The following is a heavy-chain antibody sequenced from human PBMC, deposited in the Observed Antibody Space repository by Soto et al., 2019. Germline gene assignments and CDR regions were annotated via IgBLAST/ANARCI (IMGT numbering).Heavy chain of an antibody. Sequence: GESLKISCKGSGYSFTIYCIGLVRQMPGKGLEWMGIIYPGDSDTRYSPSLQGQVTISADKSISTAYLQWSSLKDSDTAMYYCARVTTEGSMAFDIWGQGTMVTVSS. V-gene: IGHV5-51*01. CDR2: IYPGDSDT. J-gene: IGHJ3*02. CDR1: GYSFTIYC. CDR3: ARVTTEGSMAFDI. D-gene: IGHD4-4*01.